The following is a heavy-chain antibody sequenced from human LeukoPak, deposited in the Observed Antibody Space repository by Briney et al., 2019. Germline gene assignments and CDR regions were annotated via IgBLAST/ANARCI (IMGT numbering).Heavy chain of an antibody. V-gene: IGHV4-34*01. CDR2: INHSGST. Sequence: PSETLSLTCAVYGGSFSGYYWSWIRQPPGKGLEWIGEINHSGSTNYNPSLKSRVTISVDTSKNQFSLKLSSVTAADTAVYYCARRVGGSGSYPDSFDYWGQGTLVTVSS. CDR1: GGSFSGYY. J-gene: IGHJ4*02. D-gene: IGHD3-10*01. CDR3: ARRVGGSGSYPDSFDY.